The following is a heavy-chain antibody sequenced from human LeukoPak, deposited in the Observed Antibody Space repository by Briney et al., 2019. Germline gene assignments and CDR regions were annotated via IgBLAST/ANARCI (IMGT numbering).Heavy chain of an antibody. CDR1: GYTFTGYY. D-gene: IGHD2-8*01. J-gene: IGHJ3*02. Sequence: SVKVSCKASGYTFTGYYMHWVRQAPGQGLEWMGGIIPIFGTANYAQKFQGRVTITADESTSTAYMELSSLRSEDTAVYYCARGRKDIVLRQAHDAFDIWGQGTMVTVSS. CDR2: IIPIFGTA. V-gene: IGHV1-69*13. CDR3: ARGRKDIVLRQAHDAFDI.